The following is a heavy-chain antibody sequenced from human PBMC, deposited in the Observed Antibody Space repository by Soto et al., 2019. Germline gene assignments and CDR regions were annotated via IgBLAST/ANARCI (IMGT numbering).Heavy chain of an antibody. Sequence: GSGPTLVNPTQTLTLTCTFSGFSLSTSGMCVSWIRQPPGKALEWLALIDWDDDKYYSTSLKTRLTISKDTSKNQVVLTMTNMDPVDTATYYCARIQRDSSPSGHYYGMDVWGQGATVTVSS. D-gene: IGHD6-6*01. CDR1: GFSLSTSGMC. CDR2: IDWDDDK. V-gene: IGHV2-70*01. J-gene: IGHJ6*02. CDR3: ARIQRDSSPSGHYYGMDV.